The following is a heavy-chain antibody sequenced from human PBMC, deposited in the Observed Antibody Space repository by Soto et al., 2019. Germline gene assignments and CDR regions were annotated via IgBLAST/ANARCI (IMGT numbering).Heavy chain of an antibody. J-gene: IGHJ3*02. CDR1: GFTFSSYA. Sequence: QVQLVESGGGVVQPGRSLRLSCAASGFTFSSYAMHWVRQAPGKGLEWVAVISYDGSNKYYADSVKGRFTISRDNSKNTLYLQMTSLRAEDTAVYYCARAASSDDAFDIWGQGTMVTVSS. CDR3: ARAASSDDAFDI. V-gene: IGHV3-30*14. D-gene: IGHD6-19*01. CDR2: ISYDGSNK.